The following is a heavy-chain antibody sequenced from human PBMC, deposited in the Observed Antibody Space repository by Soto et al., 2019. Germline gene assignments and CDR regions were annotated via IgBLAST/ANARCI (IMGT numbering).Heavy chain of an antibody. Sequence: GGSLRLSCAASWFTFSGSAMHWVRQASGKGLEWVGRIRSKANSYATTYATSVKGRFTISRDDSKNTAYLQMNSLKTDDTAVYYCTTYYDSSGYFPFDFWGQGTLVTVSS. D-gene: IGHD3-22*01. J-gene: IGHJ4*02. CDR1: WFTFSGSA. V-gene: IGHV3-73*01. CDR3: TTYYDSSGYFPFDF. CDR2: IRSKANSYAT.